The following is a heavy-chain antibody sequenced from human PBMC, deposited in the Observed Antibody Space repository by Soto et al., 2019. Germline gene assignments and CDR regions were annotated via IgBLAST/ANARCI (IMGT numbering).Heavy chain of an antibody. D-gene: IGHD6-13*01. J-gene: IGHJ4*02. CDR2: IDPSDSYT. Sequence: GASLKISCKGSGYSFTSYWISWVRQMPGKGLEWMGRIDPSDSYTNYSPSFKGHVNISADKSISTAYLQWSSLKASDTAMYYCARHSASSRWYYWGQGPLVTVYS. CDR3: ARHSASSRWYY. V-gene: IGHV5-10-1*01. CDR1: GYSFTSYW.